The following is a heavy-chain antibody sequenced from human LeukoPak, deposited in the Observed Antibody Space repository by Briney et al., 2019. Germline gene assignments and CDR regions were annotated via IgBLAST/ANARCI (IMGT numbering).Heavy chain of an antibody. CDR2: ISSSSSYI. D-gene: IGHD1-26*01. V-gene: IGHV3-21*04. CDR1: GFTFSSYS. Sequence: GGSLRLSRAASGFTFSSYSMNWVRQAPGKGLEWVSSISSSSSYIYYADSVKGRFTISRDNAKNSLYLQMNSLRVEDTAMYYCAEAGTVGRTLRIDFWGQGTLVTVSS. J-gene: IGHJ4*02. CDR3: AEAGTVGRTLRIDF.